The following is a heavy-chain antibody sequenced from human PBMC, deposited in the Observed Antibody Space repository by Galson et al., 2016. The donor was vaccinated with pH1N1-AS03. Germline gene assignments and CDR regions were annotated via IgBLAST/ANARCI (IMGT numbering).Heavy chain of an antibody. D-gene: IGHD2-2*01. CDR1: GYLFTSFY. CDR3: ARDPRGPCTSATCPTTYYFGMDV. J-gene: IGHJ6*02. CDR2: INTDSGVT. Sequence: CKASGYLFTSFYVHWVRQAPGQGLEWMGWINTDSGVTNYAQKFEAWVTMTRDTSVSKAYMELNGLKSDNTAVYYCARDPRGPCTSATCPTTYYFGMDVWGQGTTVIVSS. V-gene: IGHV1-2*04.